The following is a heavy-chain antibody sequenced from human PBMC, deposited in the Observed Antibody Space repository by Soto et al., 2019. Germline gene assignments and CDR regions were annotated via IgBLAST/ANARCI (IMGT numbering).Heavy chain of an antibody. CDR3: ANGLYSNYDSSGYPQLLDGMDV. CDR1: GFTFSSYA. Sequence: PGGSLRLSCAASGFTFSSYAMSWVRQAPGKGLERVSAISGSGGSTYYADSVKGRFTISRDNSKNTLYLQMHSLRAADTAVYYCANGLYSNYDSSGYPQLLDGMDVWGQGTPVTVSS. V-gene: IGHV3-23*01. D-gene: IGHD3-22*01. CDR2: ISGSGGST. J-gene: IGHJ6*02.